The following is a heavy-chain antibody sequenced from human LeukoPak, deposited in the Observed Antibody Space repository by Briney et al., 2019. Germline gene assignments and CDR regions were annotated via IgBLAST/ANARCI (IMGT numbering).Heavy chain of an antibody. CDR3: ARGHRQWLTNYFDY. CDR1: GGSISSSSSY. Sequence: SETLSLTCTVSGGSISSSSSYWGWIRQPPGKGLEWIGSIYYSGSTYYNPSLKSRVTISVDTSKNQFSLKLSSVTAADTAVYYCARGHRQWLTNYFDYWGQGTLVTVSS. J-gene: IGHJ4*02. V-gene: IGHV4-39*07. D-gene: IGHD6-19*01. CDR2: IYYSGST.